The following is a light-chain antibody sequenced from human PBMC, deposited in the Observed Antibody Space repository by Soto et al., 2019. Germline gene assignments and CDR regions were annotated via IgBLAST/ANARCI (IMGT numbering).Light chain of an antibody. CDR3: QQYSTYPYT. CDR2: KAS. J-gene: IGKJ2*01. CDR1: QSMSSW. Sequence: DLQMTQSPSTLSTSVGDRVTITCRASQSMSSWLAWYQQKPGKAPKLLIYKASSLESGVPSRFSGSGSGTEFTLTISSLQPDDFATYYCQQYSTYPYTFGQGTKLEIK. V-gene: IGKV1-5*03.